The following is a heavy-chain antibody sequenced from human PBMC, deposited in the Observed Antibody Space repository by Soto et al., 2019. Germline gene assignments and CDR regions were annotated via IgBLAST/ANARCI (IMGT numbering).Heavy chain of an antibody. Sequence: GGSLRLSCAASGFTFSSYAMHWVRQAPGKGLEWVAVISYDGSNKYYADSVKGRFTISRDNSKNTLYLQMNSLRAEDTAVYYCARDRGSSSWADDAFDIWGQGTIDTGS. J-gene: IGHJ3*02. CDR3: ARDRGSSSWADDAFDI. V-gene: IGHV3-30-3*01. CDR1: GFTFSSYA. CDR2: ISYDGSNK. D-gene: IGHD6-13*01.